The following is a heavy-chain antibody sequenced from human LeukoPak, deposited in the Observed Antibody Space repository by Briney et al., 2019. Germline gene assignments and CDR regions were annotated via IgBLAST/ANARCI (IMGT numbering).Heavy chain of an antibody. CDR3: ARDGGHGGDLDY. V-gene: IGHV3-7*01. CDR1: GFTFSNAW. D-gene: IGHD2-21*02. Sequence: PGGSLRLSCAASGFTFSNAWMSWVRQAPGKGLEWVANIKQDGSEKYHVDSVKGRFTISRDNGKNSVYLQMNSLRAEDTAVYYCARDGGHGGDLDYWGQGTLVTVSS. CDR2: IKQDGSEK. J-gene: IGHJ4*02.